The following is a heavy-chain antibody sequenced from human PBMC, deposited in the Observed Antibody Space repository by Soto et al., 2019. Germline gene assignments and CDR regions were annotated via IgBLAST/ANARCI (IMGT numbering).Heavy chain of an antibody. J-gene: IGHJ6*02. CDR1: GDSFNNDG. CDR3: ARGALLDWHNYFALDV. D-gene: IGHD3-9*01. Sequence: QVQLVQSGAEVKKPGSSVKVSCKASGDSFNNDGVNWVRQAPGQGLEWVGGIIPHFGPAKYPQKFQGRATITADTPTNTVFMELLSLTSDDTAIYDGARGALLDWHNYFALDVWGQGTSVTVSS. V-gene: IGHV1-69*06. CDR2: IIPHFGPA.